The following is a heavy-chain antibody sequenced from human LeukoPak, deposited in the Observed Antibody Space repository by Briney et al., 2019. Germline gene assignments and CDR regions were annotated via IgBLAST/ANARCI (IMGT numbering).Heavy chain of an antibody. V-gene: IGHV3-23*01. J-gene: IGHJ1*01. CDR1: GFTFSSYA. CDR3: APTPIVVVVAATPHFQH. Sequence: GGSLRLSCAASGFTFSSYAMSWVRQAPGKGLEWVSAISGSGGSTYYADSVKGRFTISRDNSKNTLYLQMNSLRAEDTAVYYCAPTPIVVVVAATPHFQHWGQGTLVTVSS. D-gene: IGHD2-15*01. CDR2: ISGSGGST.